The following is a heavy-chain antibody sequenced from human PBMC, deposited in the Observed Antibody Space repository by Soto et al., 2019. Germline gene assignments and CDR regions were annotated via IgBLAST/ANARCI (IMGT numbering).Heavy chain of an antibody. CDR1: GGSISSGGYS. CDR3: ARVHYYDSSGYYFDY. Sequence: QLQLQESGSGLVKPSQTLSLTCAVSGGSISSGGYSWSWIWQPPGKGLEWIGYIYHSGRTYYNPSLKSRVTISVDRSKNQFSLRLSSVTAADTAVYYCARVHYYDSSGYYFDYWGQGTLVTVSS. J-gene: IGHJ4*02. D-gene: IGHD3-22*01. CDR2: IYHSGRT. V-gene: IGHV4-30-2*01.